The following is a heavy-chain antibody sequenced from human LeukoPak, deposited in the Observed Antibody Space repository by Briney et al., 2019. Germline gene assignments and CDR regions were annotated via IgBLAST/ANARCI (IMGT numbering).Heavy chain of an antibody. J-gene: IGHJ3*02. D-gene: IGHD3-16*02. CDR2: IYYSGST. Sequence: SETLSLTCTVSGGSISSSSYYWGWIRQPPGKGLEWIGSIYYSGSTYYNPSLKSRVTISVDTSKNQFSLKLSSVTAADTAVYYCARDRGIMITFGGVIVPSAPDAFDIWGQGTMVTVSS. V-gene: IGHV4-39*07. CDR3: ARDRGIMITFGGVIVPSAPDAFDI. CDR1: GGSISSSSYY.